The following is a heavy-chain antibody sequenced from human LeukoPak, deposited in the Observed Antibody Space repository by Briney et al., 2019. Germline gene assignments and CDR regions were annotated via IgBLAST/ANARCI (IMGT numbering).Heavy chain of an antibody. J-gene: IGHJ4*02. CDR1: GFTFSSYA. Sequence: GGSLRLSCAASGFTFSSYAMHWVRQAPGKGLEWVAVISYDGSNKYYADSVKGRFTISRDNSKNTLYLQMNSLRAEDTAVYYCARGYSSGWNDYWGQGTLVTVSS. CDR2: ISYDGSNK. D-gene: IGHD6-19*01. V-gene: IGHV3-30-3*01. CDR3: ARGYSSGWNDY.